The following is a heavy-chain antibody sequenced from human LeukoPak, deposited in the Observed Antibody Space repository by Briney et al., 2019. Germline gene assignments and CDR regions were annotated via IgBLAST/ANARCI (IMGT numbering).Heavy chain of an antibody. CDR2: IYFSGNT. CDR1: GNSISTSKSY. D-gene: IGHD3-9*01. V-gene: IGHV4-39*01. CDR3: ARHRRYFDWLLDALDY. J-gene: IGHJ4*02. Sequence: SETLSLTCTVSGNSISTSKSYWGWIRQPPLKGLEWIGSIYFSGNTYYNASLKSRVTISVDTSKNQFSLTLTSVTAADTAVYYCARHRRYFDWLLDALDYWGQGTLVTVSS.